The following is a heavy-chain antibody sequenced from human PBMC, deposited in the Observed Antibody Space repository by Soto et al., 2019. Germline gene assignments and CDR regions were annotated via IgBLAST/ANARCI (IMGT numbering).Heavy chain of an antibody. CDR1: GFTFSSYW. D-gene: IGHD3-10*01. V-gene: IGHV3-7*04. CDR2: IKEDGSER. J-gene: IGHJ4*02. CDR3: ARATGADKEDY. Sequence: EVQLVESGGGLVQPGGSLRLSCAASGFTFSSYWMSWVRQAPGKGLEWVANIKEDGSERYYVDSVKGRFTITRDNAKNSLYLQMNSLRAEDTAVYYCARATGADKEDYWGQGPLVTVSS.